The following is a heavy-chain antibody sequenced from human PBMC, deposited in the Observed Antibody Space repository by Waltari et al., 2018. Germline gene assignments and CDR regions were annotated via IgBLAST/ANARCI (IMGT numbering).Heavy chain of an antibody. Sequence: QVQLVESGGGVVQHGRSLRLSCVASGLTFREYGVHWVRQAPGKGLEWLAVIWFDGSRKEYADSVKGRFTVSRDNSKNTLFLQMNSLRIDDTAIYYCARTFSNFDPFDIWGQGTVVTVS. J-gene: IGHJ3*02. CDR2: IWFDGSRK. V-gene: IGHV3-33*01. D-gene: IGHD1-1*01. CDR1: GLTFREYG. CDR3: ARTFSNFDPFDI.